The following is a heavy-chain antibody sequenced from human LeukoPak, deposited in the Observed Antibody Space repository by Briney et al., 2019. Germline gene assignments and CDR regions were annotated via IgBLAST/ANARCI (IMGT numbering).Heavy chain of an antibody. CDR1: GYTFTSYG. D-gene: IGHD3-16*02. J-gene: IGHJ3*02. CDR2: ISAYNGNT. CDR3: AREPENYDYVWGSYRQHAFDI. V-gene: IGHV1-18*01. Sequence: GASVKVSCKASGYTFTSYGISWVRQAPGQGLEWMGWISAYNGNTNYAQKLQGRVTMTTDTSTSTAYMELRSLRSDDTAVYYCAREPENYDYVWGSYRQHAFDIWGQGTMVTVSS.